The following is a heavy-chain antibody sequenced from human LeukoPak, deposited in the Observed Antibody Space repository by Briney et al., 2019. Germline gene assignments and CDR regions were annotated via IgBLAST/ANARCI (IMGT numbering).Heavy chain of an antibody. CDR1: GGTFSSYA. Sequence: ASVKVSCKASGGTFSSYAISWVRQAPGQGLEWMGGIIPIFGTANYAQKFQGRVTITTDESTSTAYMELSSLRSEDTAVYYCANFDYYDSSGTPNPFDYWGQGTLVTVSS. CDR2: IIPIFGTA. V-gene: IGHV1-69*05. J-gene: IGHJ4*02. CDR3: ANFDYYDSSGTPNPFDY. D-gene: IGHD3-22*01.